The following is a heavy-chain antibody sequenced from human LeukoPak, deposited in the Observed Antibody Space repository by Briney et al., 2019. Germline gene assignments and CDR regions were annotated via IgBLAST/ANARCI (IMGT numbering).Heavy chain of an antibody. V-gene: IGHV4-4*07. CDR1: GGSLSSYY. D-gene: IGHD3-22*01. CDR2: IYTSGST. J-gene: IGHJ5*02. Sequence: PSETLSLTCTVSGGSLSSYYWSWIRQPAGKGLEWIGRIYTSGSTNYNPSLKSRVTMSVDTSKNQFSLKLSSVTAADTAVYYCARGLPERYYYDSSGTNRDSWFDPWGQGTLVTVSS. CDR3: ARGLPERYYYDSSGTNRDSWFDP.